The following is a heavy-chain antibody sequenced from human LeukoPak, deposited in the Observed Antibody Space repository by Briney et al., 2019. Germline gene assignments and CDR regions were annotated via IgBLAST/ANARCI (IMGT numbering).Heavy chain of an antibody. D-gene: IGHD3-16*02. J-gene: IGHJ4*02. CDR2: INPNSGGT. V-gene: IGHV1-2*02. Sequence: GASVKVSCKTSGYTFTDHFMHWVRQAPGQGLEWMGWINPNSGGTNCAQKFQGRVTMTRDTSISTAYMELSRLRSDDTAVYYCARGRSTMITFGGVIVLDYWGQGTLVTVSS. CDR1: GYTFTDHF. CDR3: ARGRSTMITFGGVIVLDY.